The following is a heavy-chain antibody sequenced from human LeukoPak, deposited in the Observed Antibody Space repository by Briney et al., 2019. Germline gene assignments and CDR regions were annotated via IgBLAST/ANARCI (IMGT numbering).Heavy chain of an antibody. V-gene: IGHV4-59*01. Sequence: SETLSLTCTVSGGSISSYYWSWIRQPPGKGLEWIGYIYYSGSTNYNPSLKSRVTISVDTSKNQFSLKLSSVTAADTAVYYCARRSGSYYDFWSGYPNWFDPWGQGTLVTVSS. CDR3: ARRSGSYYDFWSGYPNWFDP. D-gene: IGHD3-3*01. J-gene: IGHJ5*02. CDR2: IYYSGST. CDR1: GGSISSYY.